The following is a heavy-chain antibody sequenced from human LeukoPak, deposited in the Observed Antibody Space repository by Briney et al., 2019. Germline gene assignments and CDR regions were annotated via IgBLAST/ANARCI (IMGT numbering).Heavy chain of an antibody. Sequence: GGSLRLSCAASGFTFSSYAMSWVRQAPGKGLEWVSAISGSGGSTYYADSAKGRFTISRDNSKNTLYLQMNSLRAEDTAVYYCAKGGLGYCSGGSCPRAVDYWGQGTLVTVSS. CDR3: AKGGLGYCSGGSCPRAVDY. D-gene: IGHD2-15*01. CDR2: ISGSGGST. V-gene: IGHV3-23*01. J-gene: IGHJ4*02. CDR1: GFTFSSYA.